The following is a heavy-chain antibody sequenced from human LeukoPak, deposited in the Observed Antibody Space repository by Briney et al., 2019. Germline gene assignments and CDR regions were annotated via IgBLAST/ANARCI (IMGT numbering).Heavy chain of an antibody. V-gene: IGHV3-23*01. CDR1: GFTFSSFA. CDR3: AKRSRTVTTIDS. D-gene: IGHD4-11*01. J-gene: IGHJ4*02. Sequence: GGSLRLSCAASGFTFSSFAMSWVRQAPEKGLEWVSAVSVSGDISYYADSVKGRFTISRDNSKNTLYLQMNSLRAKDTALYYCAKRSRTVTTIDSWGRGTLVTVSS. CDR2: VSVSGDIS.